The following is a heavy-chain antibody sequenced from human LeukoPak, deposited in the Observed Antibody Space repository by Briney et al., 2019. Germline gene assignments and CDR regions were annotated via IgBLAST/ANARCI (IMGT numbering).Heavy chain of an antibody. CDR3: AKSGGYGLIDY. Sequence: SETLSLTCTVSGGSISSYYWSWIRQPPGKGLEWIGSIYSSGSTYYNASLQSRVTISIETSKNQISLRLNSVTAADTAIYYCAKSGGYGLIDYWGQGTLVTVSS. J-gene: IGHJ4*02. CDR2: IYSSGST. CDR1: GGSISSYY. D-gene: IGHD1-26*01. V-gene: IGHV4-59*04.